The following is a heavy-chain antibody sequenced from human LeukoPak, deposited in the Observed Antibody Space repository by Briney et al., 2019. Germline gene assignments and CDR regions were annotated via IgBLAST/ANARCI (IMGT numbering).Heavy chain of an antibody. Sequence: SETLSLTCTVSGGSISSYYWSWIRQPPGKGLEWIAYIYYTGSANYNPSLKSRVTISLDTSKNQFSLKLSSATAADTAVYYCARLEYSSGSMDRFDPWGQGTLVTVSS. CDR2: IYYTGSA. J-gene: IGHJ5*02. CDR1: GGSISSYY. CDR3: ARLEYSSGSMDRFDP. V-gene: IGHV4-59*08. D-gene: IGHD6-19*01.